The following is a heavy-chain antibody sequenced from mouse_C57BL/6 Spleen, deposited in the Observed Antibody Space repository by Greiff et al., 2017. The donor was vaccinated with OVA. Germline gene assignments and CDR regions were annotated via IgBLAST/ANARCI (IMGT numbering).Heavy chain of an antibody. Sequence: VQLQESGAELVMPGASVKLSCKASGYTFTSYWMHWVKQRPGQGLEWIGEIDPSDSYTNYNQKFKGKSTLTVDKSSSTAYMQLSSLTSEDSAVYYCASGAGTYYAMDYWGQGTSVTVSS. D-gene: IGHD4-1*01. V-gene: IGHV1-69*01. CDR1: GYTFTSYW. J-gene: IGHJ4*01. CDR2: IDPSDSYT. CDR3: ASGAGTYYAMDY.